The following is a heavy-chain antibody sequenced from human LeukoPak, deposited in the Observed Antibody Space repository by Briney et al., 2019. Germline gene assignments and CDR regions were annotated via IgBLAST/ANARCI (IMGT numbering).Heavy chain of an antibody. CDR2: IKQDGSEK. CDR1: GFTFSSYW. J-gene: IGHJ4*02. V-gene: IGHV3-7*01. D-gene: IGHD3-22*01. Sequence: PGGSLRLSCAASGFTFSSYWMSWVRQAPGKGLEWVANIKQDGSEKYYVDSVKGRFTISRDNAKNSLYLQMNSLRAEDTAVYYCARDGTGYYDSSGYYYFDYWGQGTLVTVSS. CDR3: ARDGTGYYDSSGYYYFDY.